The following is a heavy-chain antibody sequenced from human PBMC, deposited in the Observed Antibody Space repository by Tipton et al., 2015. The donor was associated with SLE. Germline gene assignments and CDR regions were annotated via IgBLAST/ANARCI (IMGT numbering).Heavy chain of an antibody. Sequence: TLSLTCTVSGGSISNYYWNWIRQPPGKGLEWIGYIFYSGSTNYNPSLTSRVTISLDTSKSLFSLRLSSVTAADTAVYFCARRIPHHYYFDLWGRGTLVTVSS. J-gene: IGHJ2*01. CDR3: ARRIPHHYYFDL. CDR2: IFYSGST. D-gene: IGHD1-26*01. CDR1: GGSISNYY. V-gene: IGHV4-59*01.